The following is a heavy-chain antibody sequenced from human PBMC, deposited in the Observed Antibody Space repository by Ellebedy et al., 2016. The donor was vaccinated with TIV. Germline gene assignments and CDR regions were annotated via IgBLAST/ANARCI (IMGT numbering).Heavy chain of an antibody. Sequence: GESLKISCTASGFTFSHAWMSWVRQVPGKGLEWVGRIKSKNNGGTLDFAAPVKGRFDISRDDSKDTMYLEMNSLTTEDTGLYYCTTAHSIFGVVISDSWGQGTLVTVSS. CDR1: GFTFSHAW. CDR3: TTAHSIFGVVISDS. CDR2: IKSKNNGGTL. J-gene: IGHJ4*02. D-gene: IGHD3-3*01. V-gene: IGHV3-15*05.